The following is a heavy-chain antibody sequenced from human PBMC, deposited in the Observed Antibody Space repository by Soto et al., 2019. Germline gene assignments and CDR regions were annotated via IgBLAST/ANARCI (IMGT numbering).Heavy chain of an antibody. D-gene: IGHD3-3*01. V-gene: IGHV3-74*03. CDR3: IRENFWSAWA. CDR2: INVDEIDT. J-gene: IGHJ5*02. CDR1: GFTFSRYR. Sequence: EAQLVESGGGLVQPGGSLRLSCAASGFTFSRYRMHWFRQAPGKGLVWVSRINVDEIDTKYADFVKGRFTISRDNAKNTVYLQMNSLRDEDTAVYYCIRENFWSAWAWGQGTLVTVSS.